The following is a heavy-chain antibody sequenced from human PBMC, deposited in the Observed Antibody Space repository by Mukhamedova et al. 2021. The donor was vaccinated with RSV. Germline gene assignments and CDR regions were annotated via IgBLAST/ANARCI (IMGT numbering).Heavy chain of an antibody. D-gene: IGHD5-24*01. V-gene: IGHV3-11*01. J-gene: IGHJ4*02. CDR2: ITSTGVPI. CDR3: VKDGSFDGLDS. Sequence: GKGLEWVSYITSTGVPIYFADSVRGRFTVSRDNTKNSLYLLMNNLRAEDTAVYYCVKDGSFDGLDSWGQGTLVTVAS.